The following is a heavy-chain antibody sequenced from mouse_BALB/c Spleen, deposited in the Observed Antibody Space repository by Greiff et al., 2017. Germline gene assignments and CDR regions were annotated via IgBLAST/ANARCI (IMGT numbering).Heavy chain of an antibody. CDR3: ARNWEYGNSWFAY. CDR1: GFSLTSYG. CDR2: IWSGGST. Sequence: VKVVESGPGLVQPSQSLSITCTVSGFSLTSYGVHWVRQSPGKGLEWLGVIWSGGSTDYNAAFISRLSISKDNSKSQVFFKMNSLQANDTAIYYCARNWEYGNSWFAYWGQGTLVTVSA. J-gene: IGHJ3*01. V-gene: IGHV2-2*02. D-gene: IGHD2-10*02.